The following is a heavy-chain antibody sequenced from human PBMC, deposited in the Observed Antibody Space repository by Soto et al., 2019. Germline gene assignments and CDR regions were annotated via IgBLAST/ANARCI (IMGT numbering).Heavy chain of an antibody. J-gene: IGHJ6*03. CDR3: ARGTVTTMYYYYYMDV. D-gene: IGHD4-4*01. Sequence: GASVKVSCKASGYTFTSYYMHWVRQAPGQGLEWMGIIIPSRGRASYARKFQGRVTMTADKSTSTAYMELSSLRSEDTAVYYCARGTVTTMYYYYYMDVWGKGTTVTVSS. V-gene: IGHV1-46*01. CDR2: IIPSRGRA. CDR1: GYTFTSYY.